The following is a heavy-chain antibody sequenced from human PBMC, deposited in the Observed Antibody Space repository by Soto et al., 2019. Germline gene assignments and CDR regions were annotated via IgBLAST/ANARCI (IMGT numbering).Heavy chain of an antibody. V-gene: IGHV5-10-1*01. J-gene: IGHJ6*02. D-gene: IGHD1-26*01. Sequence: GESLKISCKGSGYSFTSYWICWVRQMPGKGLEWMGRIDPSDSYTNYSPSFQGHVTISADKSISTAYLQWSSLKASDTAMYYCARGRVGATPFYGMDVWGQGTTVTVS. CDR1: GYSFTSYW. CDR3: ARGRVGATPFYGMDV. CDR2: IDPSDSYT.